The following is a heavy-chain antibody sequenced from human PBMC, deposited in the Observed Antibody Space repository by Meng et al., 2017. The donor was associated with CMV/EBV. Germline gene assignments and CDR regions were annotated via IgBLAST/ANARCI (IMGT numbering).Heavy chain of an antibody. V-gene: IGHV3-74*01. Sequence: GGSLRLSCAASGFTFSSYWMHWVRQAPGKGLVWVSRINSGGSSTSYADSLKGRSTISRDNAKNSLYLQMNSLRAEDTAVYYCARDMGPPGRFLEWLDPDYYYYYGMDVWGQGTTVTVSS. CDR1: GFTFSSYW. CDR2: INSGGSST. D-gene: IGHD3-3*01. J-gene: IGHJ6*02. CDR3: ARDMGPPGRFLEWLDPDYYYYYGMDV.